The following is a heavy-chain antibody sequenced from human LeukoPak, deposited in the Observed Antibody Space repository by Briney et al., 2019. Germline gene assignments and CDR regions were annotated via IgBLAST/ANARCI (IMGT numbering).Heavy chain of an antibody. CDR1: GYTFTSYG. CDR2: ISAYNGNT. D-gene: IGHD3-10*01. Sequence: ASVRLSCKASGYTFTSYGISWVRQAPGQGLEWMGCISAYNGNTNYAQKLQGRVTMTTDTSTSTAYMELRSLRSDDTAVYYCARDAKWSSGSYYYGYWGQGTLVTVSS. CDR3: ARDAKWSSGSYYYGY. V-gene: IGHV1-18*04. J-gene: IGHJ4*02.